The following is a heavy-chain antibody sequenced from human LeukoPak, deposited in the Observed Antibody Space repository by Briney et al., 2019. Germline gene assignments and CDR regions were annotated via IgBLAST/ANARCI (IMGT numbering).Heavy chain of an antibody. CDR1: GFTFSSYE. Sequence: PGGSLRLSCAASGFTFSSYEMNWVRQAPGKGLEWVSYISSSGSTIYYADSVKGRFTISRDNAKNSLYLQMNSLRAEDTAAYYCARDQVVPAAIYSDYWGQGTLVTVSS. D-gene: IGHD2-2*01. V-gene: IGHV3-48*03. CDR3: ARDQVVPAAIYSDY. CDR2: ISSSGSTI. J-gene: IGHJ4*02.